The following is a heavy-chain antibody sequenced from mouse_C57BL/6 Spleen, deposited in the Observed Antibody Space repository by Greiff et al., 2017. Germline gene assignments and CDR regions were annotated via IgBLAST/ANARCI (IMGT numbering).Heavy chain of an antibody. J-gene: IGHJ2*01. CDR3: ASYYYGSSSDY. Sequence: VQLQQPGAELVKPGASVKLSCTASGYTFTSYWMHWVKQRPGQGLEWIGMIHPNSGSTNYNEKFKSKATLTVDKSSSTAYMQLSSLTSEDSAVYYCASYYYGSSSDYWGQGTTLTVSS. CDR1: GYTFTSYW. D-gene: IGHD1-1*01. V-gene: IGHV1-64*01. CDR2: IHPNSGST.